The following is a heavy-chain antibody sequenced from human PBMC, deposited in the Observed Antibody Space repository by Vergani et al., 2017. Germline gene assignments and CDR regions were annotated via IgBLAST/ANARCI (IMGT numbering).Heavy chain of an antibody. CDR2: IYYSGST. D-gene: IGHD2-2*01. V-gene: IGHV4-31*03. CDR3: ARAYCSSTSCYLYFQH. J-gene: IGHJ1*01. Sequence: QVQLQESGPGLVKPSQTLSLTCTVSGGSISSGGYYWSWIRQHPGKGLEWIGYIYYSGSTYYNPSLKSRVTISVDTSKNQFSLKLSSVTAADTAVYYCARAYCSSTSCYLYFQHWGQGTLVTVSS. CDR1: GGSISSGGYY.